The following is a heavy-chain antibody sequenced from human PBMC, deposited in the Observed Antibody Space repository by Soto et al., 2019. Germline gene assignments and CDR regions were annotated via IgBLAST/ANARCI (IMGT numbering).Heavy chain of an antibody. D-gene: IGHD3-9*01. V-gene: IGHV4-4*07. CDR3: ARERGGYDILTGYLNWYFDL. CDR2: IYTSGST. Sequence: SETLSLTCTVSGGSISSYYWSWIRQPAGKGLEWIGRIYTSGSTNYNPSLKSRVTMSVDTSKNQFSLKLSSMTAADTAVYYCARERGGYDILTGYLNWYFDLWGRGTLVTVSS. CDR1: GGSISSYY. J-gene: IGHJ2*01.